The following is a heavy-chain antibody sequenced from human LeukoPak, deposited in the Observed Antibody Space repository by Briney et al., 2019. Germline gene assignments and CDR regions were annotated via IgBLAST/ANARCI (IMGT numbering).Heavy chain of an antibody. D-gene: IGHD6-13*01. J-gene: IGHJ4*02. V-gene: IGHV1-8*01. CDR2: MNPNSGNT. Sequence: ASVKVSCKASGYTFTSYDINWVRQATGQGLEWMGWMNPNSGNTGYAQKFQGRVTMTRNTSISTAYMELRSLRSEDTAVYYCARVSSSWSGYYFDYWGQGTLVTVSS. CDR1: GYTFTSYD. CDR3: ARVSSSWSGYYFDY.